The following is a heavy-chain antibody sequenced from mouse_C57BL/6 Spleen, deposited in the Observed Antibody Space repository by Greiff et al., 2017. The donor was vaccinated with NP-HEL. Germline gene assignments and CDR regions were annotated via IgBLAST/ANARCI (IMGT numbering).Heavy chain of an antibody. CDR2: IDPEDGET. D-gene: IGHD2-3*01. J-gene: IGHJ3*01. V-gene: IGHV14-2*01. CDR1: GFNIKDYY. CDR3: APDGYYAWFAY. Sequence: EVQLQQSGAELVKPGASVKLSCTASGFNIKDYYMHWVKQRTEQGLEWIGRIDPEDGETKYAAKFQGKATITADTSSNTAYLQLISLTSEDTSVYYCAPDGYYAWFAYWGQGTLVTVSA.